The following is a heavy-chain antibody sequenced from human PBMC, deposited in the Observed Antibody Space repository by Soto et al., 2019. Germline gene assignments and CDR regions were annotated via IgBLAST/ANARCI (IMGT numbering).Heavy chain of an antibody. CDR2: IYYSGST. CDR3: AREGFEYYYYYMDV. V-gene: IGHV4-59*01. J-gene: IGHJ6*03. CDR1: GGSISSYY. Sequence: SETLSLTCTVSGGSISSYYWSWIRQPPGKGLEWIGYIYYSGSTNYNPSLKSRVTIPVDTSKNQFSLKLSSVTAADTAVYYCAREGFEYYYYYMDVWGKGTTVTVSS.